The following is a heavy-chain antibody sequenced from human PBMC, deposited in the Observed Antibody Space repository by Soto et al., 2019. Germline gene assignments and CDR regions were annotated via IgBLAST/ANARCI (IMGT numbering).Heavy chain of an antibody. V-gene: IGHV1-8*02. J-gene: IGHJ4*02. CDR2: MNPNSGNT. CDR1: GYTFTGYY. Sequence: ASVNVSCKASGYTFTGYYMHWVRQATGQGLEWMGWMNPNSGNTGYAQKFQGRVTMTRNTSISTAYMELSSLRSEDTAVYYCARVVGYCSGGSCLPHDDYWGQGTLVTVSS. CDR3: ARVVGYCSGGSCLPHDDY. D-gene: IGHD2-15*01.